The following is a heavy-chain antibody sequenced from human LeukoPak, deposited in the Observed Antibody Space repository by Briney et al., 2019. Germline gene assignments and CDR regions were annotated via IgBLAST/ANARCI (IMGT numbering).Heavy chain of an antibody. CDR2: IYSGDSA. CDR1: GLTVRSNY. J-gene: IGHJ6*03. Sequence: QPGGSLRLSCAASGLTVRSNYMSWVRQAPGKGLEWVSVIYSGDSADYADSVKGRFTISRDISKNTLYLQMNSLRAEDTAVYYCARDHRYCSSSSCQYMDVWGKGTTVTVSS. D-gene: IGHD2-2*01. CDR3: ARDHRYCSSSSCQYMDV. V-gene: IGHV3-66*02.